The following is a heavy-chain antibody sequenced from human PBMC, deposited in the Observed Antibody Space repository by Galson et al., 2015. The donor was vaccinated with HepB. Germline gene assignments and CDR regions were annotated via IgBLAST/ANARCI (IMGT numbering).Heavy chain of an antibody. V-gene: IGHV1-2*02. J-gene: IGHJ1*01. Sequence: SVKVSCKASGYTFNSYYIHWVRQAPGQGLEWMGSVITRSGGTNYAQKFQGRVTLTRDTSISTAYMELSNLRSDDTALYFCTRERSYCSATSCSLFQHWGQGTLVTVSS. D-gene: IGHD2-2*01. CDR3: TRERSYCSATSCSLFQH. CDR2: VITRSGGT. CDR1: GYTFNSYY.